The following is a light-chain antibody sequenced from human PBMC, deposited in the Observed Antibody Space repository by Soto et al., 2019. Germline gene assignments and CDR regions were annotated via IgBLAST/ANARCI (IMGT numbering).Light chain of an antibody. V-gene: IGKV3-20*01. Sequence: DILLTHSPAAVSLSPGERATLSCRASQSVSTNSLAWYQQKPGQAPRPLIYGASSRVTGTPDRFSGSGSGTDFTLFISRLEPEDFAVYYCQQYGSSVLTFGGGTKADI. CDR3: QQYGSSVLT. J-gene: IGKJ4*01. CDR1: QSVSTNS. CDR2: GAS.